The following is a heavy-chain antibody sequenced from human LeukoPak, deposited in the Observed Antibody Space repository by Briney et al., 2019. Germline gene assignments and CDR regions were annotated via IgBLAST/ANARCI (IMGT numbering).Heavy chain of an antibody. J-gene: IGHJ6*03. Sequence: ASVKVSCKASGYTFTSYDINWVRQATGQGLERMGWMNPNSGNTGYAQKFQGRVTMTRNTSISTAYMELSSLRSEDTAVYYCAGGHYYDSSGYYGLSYYYYYYMDVWGKGTTVTISS. CDR1: GYTFTSYD. CDR2: MNPNSGNT. D-gene: IGHD3-22*01. V-gene: IGHV1-8*01. CDR3: AGGHYYDSSGYYGLSYYYYYYMDV.